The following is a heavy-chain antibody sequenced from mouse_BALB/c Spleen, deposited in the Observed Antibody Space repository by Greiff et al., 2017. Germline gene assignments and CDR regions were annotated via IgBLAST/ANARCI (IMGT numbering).Heavy chain of an antibody. CDR2: ISYSGST. CDR1: GYSITSDYA. CDR3: GPAMDY. V-gene: IGHV3-2*02. Sequence: EVKLVESGPGLVKPSQSLSLTCTVTGYSITSDYAWNWIRQFPGNKLEWMGYISYSGSTSYNPSLKSRISITRDTSKNQFFLQLNSVTTEDTATYYCGPAMDYWGQGTSVTVSS. J-gene: IGHJ4*01.